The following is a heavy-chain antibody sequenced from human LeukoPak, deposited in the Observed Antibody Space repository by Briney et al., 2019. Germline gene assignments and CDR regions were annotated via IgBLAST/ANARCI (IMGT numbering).Heavy chain of an antibody. V-gene: IGHV3-30-3*01. Sequence: AGSLRLSCAASGFTFSSYAMHWVRQVPGKGLEWVAVISYDGSNKYYADPVKGRFTISRDNSKNTLYLQMNSLRAEDTAVYYCARDPFGRGGRRFDYWGQGTLVTVSS. CDR2: ISYDGSNK. CDR1: GFTFSSYA. J-gene: IGHJ4*02. CDR3: ARDPFGRGGRRFDY. D-gene: IGHD3-10*01.